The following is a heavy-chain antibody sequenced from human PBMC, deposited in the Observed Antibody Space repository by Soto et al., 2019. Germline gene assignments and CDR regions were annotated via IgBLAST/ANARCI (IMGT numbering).Heavy chain of an antibody. Sequence: AGGSLRLSCAASGFTFSSYGMHWVRQAPGKGLEWVAVISYDGSNKYYADSVKGRFTISRDNSKNTLYLQMNSLRAEDTAVYYCAKDDSGNDSSGFPYWGQGTLVTVSS. J-gene: IGHJ4*02. D-gene: IGHD3-22*01. CDR3: AKDDSGNDSSGFPY. V-gene: IGHV3-30*18. CDR1: GFTFSSYG. CDR2: ISYDGSNK.